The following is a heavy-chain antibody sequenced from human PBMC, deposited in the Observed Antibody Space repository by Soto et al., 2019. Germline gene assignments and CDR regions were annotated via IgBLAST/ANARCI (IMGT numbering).Heavy chain of an antibody. CDR1: GYTFTSYA. D-gene: IGHD1-1*01. CDR2: INAGNGNT. CDR3: ARDPTYYNWFDP. V-gene: IGHV1-3*01. J-gene: IGHJ5*02. Sequence: GASVKVSCKASGYTFTSYAMHWVRQAPGQRLEWMGWINAGNGNTKYSQKFQGRVTITRDTSASTAYMELSSLRSEDTAVYYCARDPTYYNWFDPWGQGTLVTVS.